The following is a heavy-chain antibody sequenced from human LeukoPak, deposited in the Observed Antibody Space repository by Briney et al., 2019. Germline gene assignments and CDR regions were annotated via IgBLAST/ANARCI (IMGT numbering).Heavy chain of an antibody. D-gene: IGHD3-22*01. Sequence: ASVKVSCKASGYTFTSYYMHWVRQAPGQGLEWMGIINPSGGSTSYAQKFQGRVTMTRDMSTSTVYMELSSLRSEDTAVYYCASIKYYDSSGSPRDAFDIWGQGTMVTVSS. CDR2: INPSGGST. CDR3: ASIKYYDSSGSPRDAFDI. J-gene: IGHJ3*02. V-gene: IGHV1-46*01. CDR1: GYTFTSYY.